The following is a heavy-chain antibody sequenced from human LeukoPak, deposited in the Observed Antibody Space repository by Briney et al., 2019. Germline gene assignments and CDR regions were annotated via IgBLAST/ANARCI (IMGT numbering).Heavy chain of an antibody. D-gene: IGHD3-9*01. CDR2: IYYSGST. J-gene: IGHJ4*02. V-gene: IGHV4-59*12. CDR3: AREVSDYDILTGWIDY. Sequence: SETLSLTCAVSGGSLSGYYWSWIRQPPGRGLEWIGYIYYSGSTNYNPSLKSRVTISVGTSKSQFSLKLNSVTAADTAVYYCAREVSDYDILTGWIDYWGQGALVSVSS. CDR1: GGSLSGYY.